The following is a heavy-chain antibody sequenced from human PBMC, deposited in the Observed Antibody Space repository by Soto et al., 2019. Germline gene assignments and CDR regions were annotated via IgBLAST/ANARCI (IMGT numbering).Heavy chain of an antibody. Sequence: QVQLVQSGAEVKKPGSSVKVSCKASGGTFSSYAISWVRQAPGQGLEWMGGIITIFGTANYAQKFQGRVKITADESTSKAYMELSSMRSEDTAVYYCASVRGLRLHQASFAYWGQGTLVTVSS. CDR3: ASVRGLRLHQASFAY. J-gene: IGHJ4*02. CDR1: GGTFSSYA. CDR2: IITIFGTA. D-gene: IGHD5-12*01. V-gene: IGHV1-69*01.